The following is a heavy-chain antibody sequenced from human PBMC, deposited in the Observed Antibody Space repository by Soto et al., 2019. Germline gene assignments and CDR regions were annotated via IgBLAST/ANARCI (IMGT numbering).Heavy chain of an antibody. V-gene: IGHV4-59*01. Sequence: QVQLQESGPGLVKPSETLSLTCTVSGGSISSYYWSWIRQPPGKGLEWIGSIYYSGSTNYNPSLKSRVTISVGTSKKQFSLKLSSVTAADTAVYYCARTAGPISRYYYYYMDVWGKGTTVTVSS. CDR2: IYYSGST. CDR1: GGSISSYY. D-gene: IGHD3-3*01. CDR3: ARTAGPISRYYYYYMDV. J-gene: IGHJ6*03.